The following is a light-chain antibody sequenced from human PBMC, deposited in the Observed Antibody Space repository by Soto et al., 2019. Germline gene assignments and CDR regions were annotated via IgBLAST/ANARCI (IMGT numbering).Light chain of an antibody. J-gene: IGKJ3*01. V-gene: IGKV3-20*01. CDR3: HQYGSSPFN. CDR1: QSVTSNS. CDR2: GAS. Sequence: EIVLTQSPGTLSLSPGERATLSCRASQSVTSNSLGWYQQKPFQAPRLLIYGASSSATGSPDRFSGSGSGTDFTRIISRLAPEDFAVYYCHQYGSSPFNFGPATKVDIK.